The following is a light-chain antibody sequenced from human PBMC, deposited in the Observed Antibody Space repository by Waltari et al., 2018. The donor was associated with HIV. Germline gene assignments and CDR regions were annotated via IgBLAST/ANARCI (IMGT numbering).Light chain of an antibody. Sequence: ETVLTQSPARLSLSPGERATLSCRANQSVSDFLAWYRQTPGQPPRLLISDASTRATGTPARFSGSGSGTDFTLTISSLEPEDFAVYYCQQRSHWPLTFGGGTKVEMK. J-gene: IGKJ4*01. CDR1: QSVSDF. V-gene: IGKV3-11*01. CDR2: DAS. CDR3: QQRSHWPLT.